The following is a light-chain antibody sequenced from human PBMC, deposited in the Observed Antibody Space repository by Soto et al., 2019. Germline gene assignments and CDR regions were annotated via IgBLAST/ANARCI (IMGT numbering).Light chain of an antibody. CDR1: QSVSSN. V-gene: IGKV3D-11*03. J-gene: IGKJ4*01. CDR2: GAS. CDR3: QQFSSYPLT. Sequence: EIVLTQSPATLSLSPGERATLSCGASQSVSSNLAWYQQKPGQAPRLLIYGASTRATGIPARFSGSGSGTDFTLTISSLEPEDFAVYYCQQFSSYPLTFGGGTKVDIK.